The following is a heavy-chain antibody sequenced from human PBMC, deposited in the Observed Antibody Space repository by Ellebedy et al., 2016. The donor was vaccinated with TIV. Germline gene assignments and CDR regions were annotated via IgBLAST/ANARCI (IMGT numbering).Heavy chain of an antibody. V-gene: IGHV1-18*04. CDR3: ARGLSYGGSHY. Sequence: AASVKVSCKASGYTFIDYGISWVRQAPGQGLEWVGWISPNNGYTESSRSLQGRVTMTTDTSTNTAYLDGWSLTSDDTAVYYCARGLSYGGSHYWGQGTLVTVSS. D-gene: IGHD3-16*01. CDR2: ISPNNGYT. CDR1: GYTFIDYG. J-gene: IGHJ4*02.